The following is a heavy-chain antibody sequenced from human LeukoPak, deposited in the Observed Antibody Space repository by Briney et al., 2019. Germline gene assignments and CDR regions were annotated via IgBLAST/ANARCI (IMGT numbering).Heavy chain of an antibody. CDR1: GYTFMSYG. J-gene: IGHJ4*02. Sequence: ASVKVSCKASGYTFMSYGIHWVRQAPGQGLEWMGWSSVYTTNTAYTERLQDRITMTTDPSTSTAYLELRSLRFDDTAVYYCARGLYHYDFWSGYSSLRLDPFDYWGQGTLVTVSS. D-gene: IGHD3-3*01. V-gene: IGHV1-18*01. CDR2: SSVYTTNT. CDR3: ARGLYHYDFWSGYSSLRLDPFDY.